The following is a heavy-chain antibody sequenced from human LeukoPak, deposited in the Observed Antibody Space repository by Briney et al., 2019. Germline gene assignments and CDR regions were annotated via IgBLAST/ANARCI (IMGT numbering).Heavy chain of an antibody. D-gene: IGHD6-13*01. Sequence: ASETLSLTCAVYGGSFSGYYWSWIRQPAGKGLEWIGRIYTSGSTNYNPSLKSRVTMSVDTSKNQFSLKLSSVTAADTAVYYCARDSSWTPLYYYYGMDVWGQGTTVTVSS. J-gene: IGHJ6*02. CDR2: IYTSGST. CDR3: ARDSSWTPLYYYYGMDV. CDR1: GGSFSGYY. V-gene: IGHV4-4*07.